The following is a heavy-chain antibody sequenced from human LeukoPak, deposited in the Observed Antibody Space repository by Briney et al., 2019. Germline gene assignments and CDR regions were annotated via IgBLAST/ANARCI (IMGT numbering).Heavy chain of an antibody. V-gene: IGHV4-34*01. J-gene: IGHJ4*02. CDR2: INHSGST. CDR1: GGSFSGFH. Sequence: SETLSLTCAVYGGSFSGFHWNWIRQPPGKGLEWIGDINHSGSTHYNPSLTSRVTISVDTSKNQFSLKLSSVTAADTAVYYCARDNSGYFSIDYWGQGTLVTVSS. D-gene: IGHD3-22*01. CDR3: ARDNSGYFSIDY.